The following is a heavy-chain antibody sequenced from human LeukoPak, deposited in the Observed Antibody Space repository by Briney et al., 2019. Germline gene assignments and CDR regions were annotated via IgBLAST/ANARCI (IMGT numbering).Heavy chain of an antibody. J-gene: IGHJ4*02. Sequence: PGGSLRLSCAASGFTFSAYWMSWVRQAPGKGLEWVSFISSSSSSIYYADSVKGRFTMSRDNAKNSLYLQMNSLRAEDTAVYYCARDADSSGYYPISVFDYWGQGTLVTVSS. D-gene: IGHD3-22*01. V-gene: IGHV3-21*01. CDR2: ISSSSSSI. CDR1: GFTFSAYW. CDR3: ARDADSSGYYPISVFDY.